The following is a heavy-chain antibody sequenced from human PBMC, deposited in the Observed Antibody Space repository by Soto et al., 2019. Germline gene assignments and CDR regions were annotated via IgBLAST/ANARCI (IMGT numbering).Heavy chain of an antibody. Sequence: PGESLKISCKGSGYSFTSYWISWVRQMPGKGLEWMGRIDPSDSYTNYSPSFQGHVTISADKSISTAYLQWSSLKASDTAMYYCARQDIVVVPAAIGHYYYYYMEVWGKGTTVTVSS. D-gene: IGHD2-2*01. V-gene: IGHV5-10-1*01. J-gene: IGHJ6*03. CDR1: GYSFTSYW. CDR2: IDPSDSYT. CDR3: ARQDIVVVPAAIGHYYYYYMEV.